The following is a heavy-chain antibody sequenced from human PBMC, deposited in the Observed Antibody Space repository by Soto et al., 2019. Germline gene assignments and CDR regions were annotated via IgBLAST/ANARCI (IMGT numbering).Heavy chain of an antibody. CDR1: GFTFSDYY. CDR3: ARDHHRYSGYDYVDY. D-gene: IGHD5-12*01. Sequence: GGSLRLSCAASGFTFSDYYMSWIRQAPGKGPEWVSYISSSSSYTNYADSVKGRFTISRDNAKNSLYLQMNSLRAEDTAVYYCARDHHRYSGYDYVDYWGQGTLVTVSS. V-gene: IGHV3-11*05. CDR2: ISSSSSYT. J-gene: IGHJ4*02.